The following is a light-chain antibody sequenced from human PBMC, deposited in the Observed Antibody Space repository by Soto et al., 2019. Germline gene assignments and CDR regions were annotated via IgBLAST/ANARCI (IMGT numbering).Light chain of an antibody. V-gene: IGLV2-14*01. CDR1: SSDVGGYNF. Sequence: QSVLTQPASVSGSPGQSITISCTGTSSDVGGYNFVSWYQQHPGKAPKLMIFEVSHRPSGVSIRFSASKSGNTASLTISGLQAEDEADYSCSSYTSSSTIVFGTGTKVTVL. CDR2: EVS. CDR3: SSYTSSSTIV. J-gene: IGLJ1*01.